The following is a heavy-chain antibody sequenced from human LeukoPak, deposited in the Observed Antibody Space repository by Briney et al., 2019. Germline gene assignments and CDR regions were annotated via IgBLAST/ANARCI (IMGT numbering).Heavy chain of an antibody. V-gene: IGHV4-30-4*01. J-gene: IGHJ3*02. CDR2: INHSGST. CDR1: GGSISSGDYY. D-gene: IGHD5-18*01. CDR3: AGVDTAMVIDAFDI. Sequence: SQTLSLTCTVSGGSISSGDYYWSWIRQPPGKGLEWIGEINHSGSTNYNPSLKSRVTISVDTSKNQFSLKLSSVTAADTAVYYCAGVDTAMVIDAFDIWGQGTMVTVSS.